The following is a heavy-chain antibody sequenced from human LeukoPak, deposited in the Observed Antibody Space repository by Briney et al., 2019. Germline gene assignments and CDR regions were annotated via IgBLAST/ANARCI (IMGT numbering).Heavy chain of an antibody. V-gene: IGHV3-74*01. J-gene: IGHJ4*02. CDR3: ARENWGSSFDY. D-gene: IGHD7-27*01. CDR2: INSDGSST. CDR1: GFTISSDW. Sequence: WGSLRLSCAASGFTISSDWMHWVRQPPGKGLVGVSRINSDGSSTRYAYSVKGRFTISRDNAKNTLYLQMNSLRAEDTAVYYCARENWGSSFDYWGQGTLVTVSS.